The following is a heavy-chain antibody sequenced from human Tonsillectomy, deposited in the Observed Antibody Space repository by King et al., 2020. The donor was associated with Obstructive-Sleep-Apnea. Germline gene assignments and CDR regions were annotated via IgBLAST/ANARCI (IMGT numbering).Heavy chain of an antibody. Sequence: QLVQSGAEVKKPGASVKVSCKASGYTFTSYAMHWVRQAPGQRLEWMGWINAGNGNTKYSQKFQGRVTITRDTSASTAYMGLSSLRSEDTAVYYCARGYSYGYFDYWGQGTLVTVSS. CDR2: INAGNGNT. J-gene: IGHJ4*02. CDR1: GYTFTSYA. D-gene: IGHD5-18*01. CDR3: ARGYSYGYFDY. V-gene: IGHV1-3*01.